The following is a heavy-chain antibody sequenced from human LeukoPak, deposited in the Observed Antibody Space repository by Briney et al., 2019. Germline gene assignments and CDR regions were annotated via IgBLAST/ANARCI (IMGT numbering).Heavy chain of an antibody. CDR2: INPSGGNT. CDR3: AREATGDYYYYMDV. J-gene: IGHJ6*03. Sequence: ASVKVSCKASGYTFTSYYMHWVRQAPGQGLEWMGIINPSGGNTGYAQKFQGRVTMTRDMSTSTVYMELSRLRSEDTAVYYCAREATGDYYYYMDVWGKGTTATVSS. CDR1: GYTFTSYY. V-gene: IGHV1-46*01.